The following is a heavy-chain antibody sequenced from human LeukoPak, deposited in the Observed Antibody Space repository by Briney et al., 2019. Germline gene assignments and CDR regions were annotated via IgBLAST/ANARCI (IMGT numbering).Heavy chain of an antibody. Sequence: SETLSLTCAVSDGSFSGYYWTWIRQPPGKGLEWIGEINHRGSTNYNPSLKSRVTISVDTSKNQFSLDLTSVTAADTAVYYCARGREVFGMVLIGGYFDFWGQGTLVTVSS. V-gene: IGHV4-34*01. D-gene: IGHD3-3*01. CDR3: ARGREVFGMVLIGGYFDF. CDR2: INHRGST. J-gene: IGHJ4*02. CDR1: DGSFSGYY.